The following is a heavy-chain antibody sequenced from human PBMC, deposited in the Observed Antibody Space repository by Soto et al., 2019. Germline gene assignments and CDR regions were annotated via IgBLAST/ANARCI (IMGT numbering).Heavy chain of an antibody. CDR2: ISGSGGST. Sequence: LRLSCAASGFTFSSYAMSWVRQAPGKGLEWVSAISGSGGSTYYADSVKGRFTISRDNSKNTLYLQMNSLRAEDTAVYYCAKDLIGSSWYGGFDNWFDPWGQGTLVTVSS. J-gene: IGHJ5*02. D-gene: IGHD6-13*01. CDR1: GFTFSSYA. V-gene: IGHV3-23*01. CDR3: AKDLIGSSWYGGFDNWFDP.